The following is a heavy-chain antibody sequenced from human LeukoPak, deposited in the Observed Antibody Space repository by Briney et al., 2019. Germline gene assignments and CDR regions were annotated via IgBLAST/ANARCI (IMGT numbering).Heavy chain of an antibody. J-gene: IGHJ5*02. CDR3: ARSLGQLLGFDP. CDR2: IFYSGST. V-gene: IGHV4-30-4*08. CDR1: GGSTSSGDFY. D-gene: IGHD3-10*01. Sequence: PSQTLSLTCNVSGGSTSSGDFYWSWFRQSSGKGLEWIGHIFYSGSTNYSPSLASRVTISIDTSEKQFSLSLRSVTAADTAKYYCARSLGQLLGFDPWGPGTLVTVSS.